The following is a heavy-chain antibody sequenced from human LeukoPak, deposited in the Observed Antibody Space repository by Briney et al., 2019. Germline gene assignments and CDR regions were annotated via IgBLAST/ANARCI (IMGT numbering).Heavy chain of an antibody. CDR2: ISGSGGST. Sequence: PGGSLRLSCAASGFTFSSYAMSWARQAPGKGLEWVSAISGSGGSTYYADSVKGRFTISRDNSKTTLYLQMNSLRAEDTAVYYCAKVALNYYGSGSYDGMDVWGQGTTVTVSS. CDR3: AKVALNYYGSGSYDGMDV. J-gene: IGHJ6*02. V-gene: IGHV3-23*01. D-gene: IGHD3-10*01. CDR1: GFTFSSYA.